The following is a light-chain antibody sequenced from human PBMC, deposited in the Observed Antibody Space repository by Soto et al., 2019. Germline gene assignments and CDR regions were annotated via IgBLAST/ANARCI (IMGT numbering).Light chain of an antibody. CDR3: QQSYSTLT. J-gene: IGKJ3*01. CDR1: QSISSY. V-gene: IGKV1-39*01. Sequence: DIPMTQSPSSLSASVGDRVTITCRASQSISSYLNWYQQKPGKAPKLLIYAASSLQSGVPSRFSGSGSGTDFTLTISSLQPEDFATYFCQQSYSTLTCGPGTKVDIK. CDR2: AAS.